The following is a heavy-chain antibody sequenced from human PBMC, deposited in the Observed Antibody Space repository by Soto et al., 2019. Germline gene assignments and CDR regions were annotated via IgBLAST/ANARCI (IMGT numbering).Heavy chain of an antibody. Sequence: SETLSLTCTVSGGSISSSSYYWGWIRQPPGKGLEWIGSIYYSGSTYYNPSLKSRVTISVDTSKNQFSLKLSSVTAADTAVYYCPRGHGYSSEVPYFDYWGQGTLVTVSS. V-gene: IGHV4-39*01. CDR3: PRGHGYSSEVPYFDY. D-gene: IGHD6-19*01. CDR2: IYYSGST. CDR1: GGSISSSSYY. J-gene: IGHJ4*02.